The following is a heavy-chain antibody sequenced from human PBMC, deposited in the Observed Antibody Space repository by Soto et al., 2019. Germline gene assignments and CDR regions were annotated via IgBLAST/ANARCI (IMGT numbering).Heavy chain of an antibody. Sequence: PSETLSLTCTVSGGSVSSGSYYWSWIRQPPGKGLEWIGYIYYSGSTNYNPSLKSRVTISVDTSKNQFSLKLSSVTAADTAVYYCARARRIEARPGEFDYWGQRTLVTVSS. CDR3: ARARRIEARPGEFDY. J-gene: IGHJ4*02. CDR2: IYYSGST. CDR1: GGSVSSGSYY. D-gene: IGHD6-6*01. V-gene: IGHV4-61*01.